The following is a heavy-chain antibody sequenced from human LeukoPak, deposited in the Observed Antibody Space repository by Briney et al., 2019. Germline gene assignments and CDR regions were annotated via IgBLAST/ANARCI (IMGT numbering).Heavy chain of an antibody. CDR1: GGSISSYY. CDR2: IYYTGST. V-gene: IGHV4-59*12. J-gene: IGHJ4*02. CDR3: ARVSSSVTTLDY. D-gene: IGHD4-17*01. Sequence: SETLSLTCTVSGGSISSYYWNWIRQPPGKGLEWIGYIYYTGSTIYNPSLKSRVTISVDTSKNQFSLKVSSVTAADTAVYYCARVSSSVTTLDYWGQGTLVTVSS.